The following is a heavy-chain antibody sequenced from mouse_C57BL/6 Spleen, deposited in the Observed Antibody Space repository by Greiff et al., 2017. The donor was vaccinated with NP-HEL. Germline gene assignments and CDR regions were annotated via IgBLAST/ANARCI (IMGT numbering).Heavy chain of an antibody. Sequence: EVKLVESGGGLVQPGGSLKLSCAASGFTFSDYYMYWVRQTPEKRLEWVAYISNGGGSTYYPDTVKGRFTISRDNAKNTLYLQMSRLKSEDTAMYYCARRTTVVGYFDVWGTGTTVTVSS. D-gene: IGHD1-1*01. CDR2: ISNGGGST. CDR3: ARRTTVVGYFDV. V-gene: IGHV5-12*01. J-gene: IGHJ1*03. CDR1: GFTFSDYY.